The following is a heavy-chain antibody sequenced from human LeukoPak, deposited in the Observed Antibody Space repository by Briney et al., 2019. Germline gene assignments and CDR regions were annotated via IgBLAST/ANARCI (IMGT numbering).Heavy chain of an antibody. Sequence: SETLSLTCTVSGGSISSYYWSWIRQPPGKGLEWVGYIYYSGSTNYNPSLKSRVTISVDTSKNQFSLKLSSVTAADTAVYYCARDYGDYDTWFDPWGQGTLVTVSS. CDR2: IYYSGST. J-gene: IGHJ5*02. D-gene: IGHD4-17*01. CDR1: GGSISSYY. CDR3: ARDYGDYDTWFDP. V-gene: IGHV4-59*01.